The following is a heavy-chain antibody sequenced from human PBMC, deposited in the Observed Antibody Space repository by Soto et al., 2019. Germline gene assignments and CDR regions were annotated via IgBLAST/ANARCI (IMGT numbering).Heavy chain of an antibody. V-gene: IGHV1-8*01. J-gene: IGHJ4*02. CDR2: MDPKSGYT. CDR1: GYTFTNYD. CDR3: AGVGGSVDY. D-gene: IGHD3-16*01. Sequence: QVQLVQSGAEVKKPGTSVRISCKTSGYTFTNYDINWVRQAAGQGLEWMGWMDPKSGYTGSARKFQGRVTLIRDNSLTTAYKELSSLRSDDTAVSYCAGVGGSVDYWGQGALVTVSS.